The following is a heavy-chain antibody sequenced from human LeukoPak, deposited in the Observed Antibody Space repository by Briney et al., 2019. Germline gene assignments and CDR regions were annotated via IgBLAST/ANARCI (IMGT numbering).Heavy chain of an antibody. J-gene: IGHJ4*02. D-gene: IGHD1-1*01. CDR2: IYTSGST. CDR1: GGSISSYY. V-gene: IGHV4-4*07. CDR3: ARASDRKSTTPFDY. Sequence: PSETLSLTCTVSGGSISSYYWSWIRQPPGKGLEWIGRIYTSGSTNYNPSLKTRVTMSVDTSKHQFSLKLSSVTAADTAVYYCARASDRKSTTPFDYWGQGTLVTVSS.